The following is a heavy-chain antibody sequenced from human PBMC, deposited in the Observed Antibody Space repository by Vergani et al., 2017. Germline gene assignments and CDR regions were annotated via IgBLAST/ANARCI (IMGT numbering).Heavy chain of an antibody. V-gene: IGHV3-23*01. J-gene: IGHJ3*02. D-gene: IGHD4-17*01. Sequence: EVQLLESGGDLVQPGGSLRLSFAASGFTFIMHAMSWVPQAPGKGLEWVSTLSASDRRTQYADSVKGRFTIPRDNSKNTLHLQMNSLKPEDTALYYLARGMTTETTDLDGFDIWGQGTMVSVSS. CDR3: ARGMTTETTDLDGFDI. CDR2: LSASDRRT. CDR1: GFTFIMHA.